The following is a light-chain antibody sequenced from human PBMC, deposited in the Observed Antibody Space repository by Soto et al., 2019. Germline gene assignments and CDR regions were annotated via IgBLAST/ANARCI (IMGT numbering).Light chain of an antibody. J-gene: IGLJ1*01. V-gene: IGLV2-23*01. CDR2: EGS. CDR1: SSDVGSYNL. Sequence: QYVLTQPGSVCGTPGQSLTIYCNGTSSDVGSYNLVSWYQQHPGKAPKLMIYEGSNRPSGVSNRFSGSKSGNTASLTISVLQAEGEADYYCCSYAGSSTFVFGTGTKVTVL. CDR3: CSYAGSSTFV.